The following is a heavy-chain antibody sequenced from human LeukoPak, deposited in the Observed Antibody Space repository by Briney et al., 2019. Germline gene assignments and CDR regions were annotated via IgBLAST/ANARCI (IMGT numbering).Heavy chain of an antibody. CDR1: GFTFSSYW. CDR2: INHNGNVN. CDR3: ARGGGLDV. Sequence: GGSLRLSCAASGFTFSSYWMNWARQAPGKGLEWVASINHNGNVNYYVDSVKGRFTISRDNAKNSPYLQMSNLRAEDTAVYFCARGGGLDVWGQGATVTVSS. D-gene: IGHD3-16*01. V-gene: IGHV3-7*03. J-gene: IGHJ6*02.